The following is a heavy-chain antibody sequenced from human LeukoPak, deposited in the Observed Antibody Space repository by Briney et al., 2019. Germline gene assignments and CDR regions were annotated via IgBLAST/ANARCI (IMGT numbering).Heavy chain of an antibody. D-gene: IGHD3-16*02. V-gene: IGHV4-59*01. CDR2: IYYSGST. J-gene: IGHJ4*02. CDR1: GGSISSYY. CDR3: ARGTDYDYVWGNYRTFDY. Sequence: SETLSLTCTVSGGSISSYYWSWIRQPPGKGLEWIGYIYYSGSTNYNPSLKSRVTISVDTSKNQFSLKLSSVTAADTAVYYCARGTDYDYVWGNYRTFDYWGQGTLVTVSS.